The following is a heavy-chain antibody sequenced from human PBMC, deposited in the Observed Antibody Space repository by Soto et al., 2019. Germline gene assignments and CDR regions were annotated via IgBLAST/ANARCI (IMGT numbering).Heavy chain of an antibody. CDR2: INHSGSA. D-gene: IGHD4-17*01. CDR1: GGSISGSSYY. V-gene: IGHV4-39*01. J-gene: IGHJ6*02. Sequence: ASETLSLTCTVSGGSISGSSYYWGWIRQPPGKGLEWIGTINHSGSANYNPSLKSRVTISVDTSKNQFSLKLSSVTAADTAVYYCAVGYGDYVRYYYYGMDVWGQGTTVTVSS. CDR3: AVGYGDYVRYYYYGMDV.